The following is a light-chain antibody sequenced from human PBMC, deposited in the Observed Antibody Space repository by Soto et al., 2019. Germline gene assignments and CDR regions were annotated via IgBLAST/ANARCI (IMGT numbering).Light chain of an antibody. CDR3: LRYGASPPAYT. CDR2: GAS. Sequence: EIVLTQSPGTVSLSPGERATLSCRASQSVSSRNLAWYRQKPGQAPSLLIFGASNRATGIPDRFSGSGSGTDFTLTISRLEPEDCAVYYCLRYGASPPAYTLGQGTKLEIK. V-gene: IGKV3-20*01. CDR1: QSVSSRN. J-gene: IGKJ2*01.